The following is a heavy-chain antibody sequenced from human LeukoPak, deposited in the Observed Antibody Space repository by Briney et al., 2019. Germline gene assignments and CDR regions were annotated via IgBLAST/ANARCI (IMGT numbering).Heavy chain of an antibody. CDR3: ARDGLDYYGSGGYYFDY. V-gene: IGHV3-33*01. J-gene: IGHJ4*02. Sequence: GRSLRLSCAASGFTFSSYGMHWVRQAPGKVLEWVAVIWYDGSNKYYADSVKGRFTISRDNSKNTLYLQMNSLRAEDTAVYYCARDGLDYYGSGGYYFDYWGQGTLVTVSS. CDR2: IWYDGSNK. CDR1: GFTFSSYG. D-gene: IGHD3-10*01.